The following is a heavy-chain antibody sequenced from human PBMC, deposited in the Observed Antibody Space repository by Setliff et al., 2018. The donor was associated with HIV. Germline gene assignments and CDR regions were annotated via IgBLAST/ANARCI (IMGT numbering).Heavy chain of an antibody. CDR2: INSASGGT. CDR1: GYTFTDNY. D-gene: IGHD3-10*01. Sequence: ASVKVSCKASGYTFTDNYIHWVRQAPGQGLEWMAWINSASGGTNYAQNFQGRVTVTRDTSINTVYLEVNGLKSDDTAVYYCARVPPGFGESLFHYAMDVWGQGTTVTVSS. V-gene: IGHV1-2*02. J-gene: IGHJ6*02. CDR3: ARVPPGFGESLFHYAMDV.